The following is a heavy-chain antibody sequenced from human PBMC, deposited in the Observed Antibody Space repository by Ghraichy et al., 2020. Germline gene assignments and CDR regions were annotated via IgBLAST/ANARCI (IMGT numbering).Heavy chain of an antibody. J-gene: IGHJ3*02. Sequence: GSLRLSCTVSGGSMSSYYWNWIRRPPGKGLEWIGYIYYSGSTNYNPSLKSRVTISVDTSKNQFSLKLSSVTAADTAIYYCAKSRRDGYKVGAFDIWGQGTMVTVSS. D-gene: IGHD5-24*01. CDR3: AKSRRDGYKVGAFDI. CDR1: GGSMSSYY. CDR2: IYYSGST. V-gene: IGHV4-59*01.